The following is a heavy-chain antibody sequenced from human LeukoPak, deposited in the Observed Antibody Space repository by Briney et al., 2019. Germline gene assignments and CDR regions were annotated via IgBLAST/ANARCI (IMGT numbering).Heavy chain of an antibody. D-gene: IGHD4-17*01. V-gene: IGHV3-30*18. CDR2: ISYDGSNK. CDR3: AKLRTLATDY. CDR1: GFTFSSYG. Sequence: GESLRLSCAASGFTFSSYGMHWVRQAPGKGLEWVAVISYDGSNKYYADSVKGRFTISRDNSKNTLYLQMNSLRAEDTAVYYCAKLRTLATDYWGQGTLVTVSS. J-gene: IGHJ4*02.